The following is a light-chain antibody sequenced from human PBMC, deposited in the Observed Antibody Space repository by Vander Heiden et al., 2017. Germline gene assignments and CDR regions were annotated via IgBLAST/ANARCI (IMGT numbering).Light chain of an antibody. Sequence: HSALTHPRSVSGSPRLSVPIHCSGTSSDLVASLYVSWSQQHPGKAPKLIIYDGSKWPPGVPARFSGSKSGNTASLTISGLKTDDEGEYYFCTDAGSDTWVVGGGTKVTVL. CDR1: SSDLVASLY. V-gene: IGLV2-11*01. CDR3: CTDAGSDTWV. J-gene: IGLJ2*01. CDR2: DGS.